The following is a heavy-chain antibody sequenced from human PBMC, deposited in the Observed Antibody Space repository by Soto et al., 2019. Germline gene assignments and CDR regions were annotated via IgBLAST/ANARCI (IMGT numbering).Heavy chain of an antibody. J-gene: IGHJ4*02. CDR2: ISGSDGST. CDR1: GFTFSSYA. V-gene: IGHV3-23*01. D-gene: IGHD5-18*01. Sequence: GGSLRLSCAASGFTFSSYAMSWVRQAPGRGLEWVSGISGSDGSTYYADSVKGRFTISRDNSKNTLFLQMDGLRAEDTAVYYCAKGKDTPRIPAPFDYWGQGTLVTVSS. CDR3: AKGKDTPRIPAPFDY.